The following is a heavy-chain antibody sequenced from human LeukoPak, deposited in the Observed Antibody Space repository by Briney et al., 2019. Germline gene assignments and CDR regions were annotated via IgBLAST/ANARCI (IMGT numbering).Heavy chain of an antibody. CDR1: GGSISSYY. CDR3: ARKENVYYYFDY. D-gene: IGHD3-10*01. V-gene: IGHV4-59*12. CDR2: IYYSGST. J-gene: IGHJ4*02. Sequence: PSETLSLTCTVSGGSISSYYWSWIRQPPGKGLEWIGYIYYSGSTNYNPSLKSRVTISVDTSKNQFSLKLSSVTAVDTAVYYCARKENVYYYFDYWGQGTLVTVSS.